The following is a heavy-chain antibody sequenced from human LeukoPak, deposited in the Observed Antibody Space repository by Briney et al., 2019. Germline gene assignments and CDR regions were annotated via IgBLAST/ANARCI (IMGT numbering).Heavy chain of an antibody. CDR2: ISANGSIT. Sequence: GGSLRLSCAASGFTFSAYGMSWVRQSPGQGLEWVSGISANGSITFYARSVRGRFTISRDNPQNTVYLQMNSLRAEDSALYYCTRFGDYGEYCGQGTLVTVSS. CDR1: GFTFSAYG. CDR3: TRFGDYGEY. D-gene: IGHD3-10*01. V-gene: IGHV3-23*01. J-gene: IGHJ4*02.